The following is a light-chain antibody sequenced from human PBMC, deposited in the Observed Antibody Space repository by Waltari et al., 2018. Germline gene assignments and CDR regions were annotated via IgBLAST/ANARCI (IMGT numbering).Light chain of an antibody. V-gene: IGKV1-5*01. J-gene: IGKJ4*01. Sequence: DILMTQSPSTLSASVGDRFTITYRASQSISGWLAWYQQQPGKAPKILISDVSSLESGVPSRFSGSGSGTKFTLTISSLQPDDFATYYCQHYSSYLVTFGEGTKVEI. CDR2: DVS. CDR1: QSISGW. CDR3: QHYSSYLVT.